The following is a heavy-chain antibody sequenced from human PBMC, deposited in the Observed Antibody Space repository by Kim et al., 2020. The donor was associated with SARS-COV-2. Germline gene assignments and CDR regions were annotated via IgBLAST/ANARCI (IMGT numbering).Heavy chain of an antibody. CDR3: AREIAARPPAPGSLWWFDP. CDR2: IYYSGST. V-gene: IGHV4-39*07. CDR1: GGSISSSSYY. D-gene: IGHD6-6*01. Sequence: SETLSLTCTVSGGSISSSSYYWGWIRQPPGKGLEWIGSIYYSGSTYYNPSLKSRVTISVDTSKNQFSLKLSSVTAADTAVYYCAREIAARPPAPGSLWWFDPWGQGTLVTVSS. J-gene: IGHJ5*02.